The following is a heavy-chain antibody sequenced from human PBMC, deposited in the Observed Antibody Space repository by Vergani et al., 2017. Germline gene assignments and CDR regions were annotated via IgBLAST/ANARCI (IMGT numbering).Heavy chain of an antibody. J-gene: IGHJ5*02. CDR1: GFTFSSYA. D-gene: IGHD6-6*01. CDR2: ISGSGGST. Sequence: EMQLLESGGGLVQPGGSLRLSCAASGFTFSSYAMSWVRQAPGKGLEWVSAISGSGGSTYYADSVKGRFTISRDNSRNTLYLQMNSLRAEDTAVYYCAKHYAAARYNWFDPWGQGTLVTVSS. CDR3: AKHYAAARYNWFDP. V-gene: IGHV3-23*01.